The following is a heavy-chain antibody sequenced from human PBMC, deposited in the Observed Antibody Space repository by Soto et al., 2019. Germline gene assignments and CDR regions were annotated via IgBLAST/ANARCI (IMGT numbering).Heavy chain of an antibody. J-gene: IGHJ6*02. CDR1: GFTFTSSA. CDR3: AAEASGTDHYYYGMDV. D-gene: IGHD6-13*01. V-gene: IGHV1-58*01. CDR2: IVVGSGNT. Sequence: SVKVSCKASGFTFTSSAVQWVRQARGQRLEWIGWIVVGSGNTNYAQKFQERVTITRDMSTSTAYMELSSLRSEDTAVYYCAAEASGTDHYYYGMDVWGQGTTVTVSS.